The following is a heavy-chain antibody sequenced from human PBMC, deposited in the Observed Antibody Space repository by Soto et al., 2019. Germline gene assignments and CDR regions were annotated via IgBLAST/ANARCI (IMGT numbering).Heavy chain of an antibody. Sequence: EVQLVESGGGLVQPGGSLRLSCAASGFTLSDHYMDWVRQAPGKGLEWVCRTKNKANRYTTEYAASVNGRFTISRDDSKNSLYLQMNSLKTEDAAVYYCARGVSASPDNWGQGTLVTVSS. CDR2: TKNKANRYTT. CDR3: ARGVSASPDN. V-gene: IGHV3-72*01. J-gene: IGHJ4*02. CDR1: GFTLSDHY. D-gene: IGHD3-16*01.